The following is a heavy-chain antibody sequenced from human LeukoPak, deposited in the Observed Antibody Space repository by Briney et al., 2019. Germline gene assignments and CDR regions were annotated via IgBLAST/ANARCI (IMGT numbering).Heavy chain of an antibody. CDR1: GYTFTSYD. CDR2: MNPNSGNT. Sequence: ASVKVSCKASGYTFTSYDINWVRQATGQGLEWMGWMNPNSGNTGYAQKFQGRVTMTRNTSINTAYMELSSLRSEDTAVYYCARGPYYYDSSGSTTLDYWGQGTLVTVSS. CDR3: ARGPYYYDSSGSTTLDY. V-gene: IGHV1-8*01. D-gene: IGHD3-22*01. J-gene: IGHJ4*02.